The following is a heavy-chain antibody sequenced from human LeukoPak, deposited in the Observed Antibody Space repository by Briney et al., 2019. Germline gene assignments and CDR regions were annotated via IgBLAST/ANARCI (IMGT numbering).Heavy chain of an antibody. CDR2: INSNGGST. J-gene: IGHJ4*02. CDR3: ECSGDSTSSYVDY. CDR1: RYTFTSLA. D-gene: IGHD5-12*01. Sequence: GGSLRLSCAHPRYTFTSLAMYSGRQAPGKGLQFLSSINSNGGSTYYADSVKGRFTISRDNSKNTLYLQMNRLRTEDTAVYYCECSGDSTSSYVDYWGQGTLVTVSS. V-gene: IGHV3-64*04.